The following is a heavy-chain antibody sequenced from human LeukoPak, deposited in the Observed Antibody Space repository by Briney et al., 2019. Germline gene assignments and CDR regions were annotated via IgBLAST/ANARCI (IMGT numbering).Heavy chain of an antibody. J-gene: IGHJ4*02. D-gene: IGHD6-13*01. CDR2: ISSSSSYI. V-gene: IGHV3-21*01. Sequence: GGSLRLSCAASGFTFTNYAMHWVRQAPGKGLEWVSFISSSSSYIYYADSVKGRFTISRDNAKNSLYLQMNSLRVEDTAVYYCARGSSSWYYLDYWGQGTLVTVSS. CDR3: ARGSSSWYYLDY. CDR1: GFTFTNYA.